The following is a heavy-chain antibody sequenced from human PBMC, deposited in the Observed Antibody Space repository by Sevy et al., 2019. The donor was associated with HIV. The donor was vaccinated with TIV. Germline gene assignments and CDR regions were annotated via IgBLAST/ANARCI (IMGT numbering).Heavy chain of an antibody. V-gene: IGHV1-8*01. CDR2: MNPNSGNT. CDR1: GYTFTSYD. CDR3: ARAAVVVPAAILDYSYYGMDV. J-gene: IGHJ6*02. D-gene: IGHD2-2*02. Sequence: ASVKVSCKASGYTFTSYDINWVRQATGQGLEWMGWMNPNSGNTGYAQKFQGRVTMTRNTSISTAYMELRSLRSEDTAVFYCARAAVVVPAAILDYSYYGMDVWGQGTTVTVSS.